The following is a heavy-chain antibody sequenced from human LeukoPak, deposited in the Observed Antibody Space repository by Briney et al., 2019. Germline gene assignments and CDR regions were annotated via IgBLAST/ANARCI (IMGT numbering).Heavy chain of an antibody. CDR1: GYTFTGYY. CDR2: INPNSGGT. CDR3: ARDSRGAYNFDF. D-gene: IGHD3-10*01. J-gene: IGHJ4*02. V-gene: IGHV1-2*02. Sequence: ASVKVSCKASGYTFTGYYMHWVRQAPGQGLEWMGWINPNSGGTKYAQKFQGRVTMTRDTSISTAYMELSSLRSDDTAVYYCARDSRGAYNFDFWGQGTLVTVSS.